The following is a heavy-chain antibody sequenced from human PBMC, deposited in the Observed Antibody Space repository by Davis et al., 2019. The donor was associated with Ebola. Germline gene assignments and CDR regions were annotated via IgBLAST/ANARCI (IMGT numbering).Heavy chain of an antibody. D-gene: IGHD3-10*01. CDR2: IIPILGIA. V-gene: IGHV1-69*02. J-gene: IGHJ6*02. Sequence: SVKVSCKASGGTFSSYTISWVRQAPGQGLEWMGRIIPILGIANYAQKFQGRVTITADKSTSTAYMELSSLRSEDTAVYYCARPGLLWFGELLNSQYGMDVWGQGTTVTVSS. CDR3: ARPGLLWFGELLNSQYGMDV. CDR1: GGTFSSYT.